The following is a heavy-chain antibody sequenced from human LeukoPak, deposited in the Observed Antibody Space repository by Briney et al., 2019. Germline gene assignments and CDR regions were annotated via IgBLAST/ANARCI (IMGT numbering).Heavy chain of an antibody. V-gene: IGHV4-34*01. J-gene: IGHJ6*04. Sequence: SETLSLTCAVYGGSFSGYYWSWIRQPPGKGLELIGEINHSGSTNYNPSLKSRVTISVDTSKNQFSLKLSSVTAADTAVYYCARGRYGYCSGGSCYSRGDYYYGMDVWGKGTTVTVSS. CDR1: GGSFSGYY. CDR3: ARGRYGYCSGGSCYSRGDYYYGMDV. CDR2: INHSGST. D-gene: IGHD2-15*01.